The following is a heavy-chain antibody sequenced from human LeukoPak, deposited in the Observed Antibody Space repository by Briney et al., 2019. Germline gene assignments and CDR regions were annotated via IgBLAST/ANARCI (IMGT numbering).Heavy chain of an antibody. CDR3: ARGLASCGGDCYDY. J-gene: IGHJ4*02. Sequence: SETLSLTCTVSGGSISGSSAYWGWIRQPPGKGLEWIGSIYYSKNTYYNPSLKSRVTISADTSKNQFSLKVSSVTAADTAVYYCARGLASCGGDCYDYWGQGTLVTVSS. V-gene: IGHV4-39*07. CDR1: GGSISGSSAY. D-gene: IGHD2-21*02. CDR2: IYYSKNT.